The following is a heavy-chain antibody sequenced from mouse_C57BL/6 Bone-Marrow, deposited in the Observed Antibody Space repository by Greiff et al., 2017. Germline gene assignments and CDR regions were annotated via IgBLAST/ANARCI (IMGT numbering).Heavy chain of an antibody. CDR2: IYPGSGST. J-gene: IGHJ1*03. CDR1: GYTFTSYW. V-gene: IGHV1-55*01. D-gene: IGHD2-5*01. CDR3: ARPYYSNYWYFDV. Sequence: QVQLKQPGAELVKPGASVKMSCKASGYTFTSYWITWVKQRPGQGLEWIGDIYPGSGSTNYNAKFKSKATLTVDTSSSTAYMQLSSLTSEDSAVYYCARPYYSNYWYFDVWGTGTTVTVSS.